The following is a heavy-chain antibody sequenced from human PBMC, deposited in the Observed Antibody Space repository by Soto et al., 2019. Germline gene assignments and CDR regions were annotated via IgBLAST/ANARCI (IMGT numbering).Heavy chain of an antibody. D-gene: IGHD6-19*01. CDR3: GRGGLAVSGTYDY. CDR2: ISGSNGDT. V-gene: IGHV1-18*01. J-gene: IGHJ4*02. CDR1: GYTFTNYG. Sequence: QVHLVQSGAEVKESGASVKVSCKASGYTFTNYGVAWVRRAPGQRLEWMGWISGSNGDTRYAQNLQNRVSLTTDTSTNTAYIELRSLRPDDTALYFCGRGGLAVSGTYDYWGQGTLVTVSS.